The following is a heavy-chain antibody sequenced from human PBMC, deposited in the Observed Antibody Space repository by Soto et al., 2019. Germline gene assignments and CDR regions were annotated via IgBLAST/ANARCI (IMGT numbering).Heavy chain of an antibody. J-gene: IGHJ4*02. Sequence: EVELVESGGGLVKPGGSLTLSCAASGFTFRTYYMIWVRRAPGKGLEWVSSISAGSTNIYYAPSVKGRFTISRDNAKNSLYLQINSLRAEDTAVYYCARQYPSSSRHFDHWGQGTLVTVSS. D-gene: IGHD6-6*01. V-gene: IGHV3-21*01. CDR1: GFTFRTYY. CDR3: ARQYPSSSRHFDH. CDR2: ISAGSTNI.